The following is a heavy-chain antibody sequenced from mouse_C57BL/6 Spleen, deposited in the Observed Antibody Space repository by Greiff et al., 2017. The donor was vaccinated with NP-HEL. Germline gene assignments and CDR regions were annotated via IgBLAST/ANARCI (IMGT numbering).Heavy chain of an antibody. Sequence: EVMLVESGPELVKPGASVKISCKASGYSFTGYYMNWVKQSPEKSLEWIGEINPSTGGTTYNQKFKAKATLTVDKSSSTAYMQLKSLTSEDSAVYYCARDGRGAMDYWGQGTSVTVSS. V-gene: IGHV1-42*01. D-gene: IGHD1-1*01. CDR2: INPSTGGT. J-gene: IGHJ4*01. CDR1: GYSFTGYY. CDR3: ARDGRGAMDY.